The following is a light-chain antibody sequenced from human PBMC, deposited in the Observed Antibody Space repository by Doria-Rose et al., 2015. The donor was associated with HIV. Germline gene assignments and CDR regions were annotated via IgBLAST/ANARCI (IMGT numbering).Light chain of an antibody. CDR2: DGS. CDR1: QSFSSTY. J-gene: IGKJ1*01. V-gene: IGKV3-20*01. CDR3: HQYGTSWT. Sequence: TQSPGTLSLSPGERATLSCRASQSFSSTYLAWYQQKPGQAPSLLIYDGSTKSTGIPDRFSASGSGTDFTLTINRLEPEDFALYYCHQYGTSWTFGQGTKVEI.